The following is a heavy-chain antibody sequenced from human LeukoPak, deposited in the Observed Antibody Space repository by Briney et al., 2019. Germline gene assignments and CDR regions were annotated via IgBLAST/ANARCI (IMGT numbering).Heavy chain of an antibody. CDR1: GYTLTELS. V-gene: IGHV1-24*01. Sequence: ASVKVSCKVSGYTLTELSMHWVRQAPGKGLEWMGGFDPEDGETIYAQKFQGRVTMTEDTSTDTAYMELSSLRSEDTAVYYCAGYDYGDSTYFSPPFDYWGQGTLVTVSS. J-gene: IGHJ4*02. CDR2: FDPEDGET. D-gene: IGHD4-17*01. CDR3: AGYDYGDSTYFSPPFDY.